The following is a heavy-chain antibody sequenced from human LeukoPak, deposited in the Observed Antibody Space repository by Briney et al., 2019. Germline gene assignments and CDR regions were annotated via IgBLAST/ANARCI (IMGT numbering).Heavy chain of an antibody. J-gene: IGHJ4*02. CDR3: VKLRGIYLDFDS. Sequence: GGSLRLSCAASGFTVCTNHVSWVRLAPGKGLEWVSVIYTAGSTFYSDSVTGRFTISRDNSRNTLFLQVNSLRAEDTAVYYCVKLRGIYLDFDSWGRGTLVSVSS. D-gene: IGHD1-26*01. V-gene: IGHV3-53*01. CDR1: GFTVCTNH. CDR2: IYTAGST.